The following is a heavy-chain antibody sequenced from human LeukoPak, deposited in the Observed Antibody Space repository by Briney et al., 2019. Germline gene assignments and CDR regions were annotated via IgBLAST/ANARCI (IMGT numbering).Heavy chain of an antibody. CDR3: ASNLCWKFDF. Sequence: GGSLRLTCAASGFTVSSNYMSWVRQAPGKGLEWVSVIYSGGSTYYADSVKGRFTISRDNSKNTLYLQMNSLRAEDTAVYYCASNLCWKFDFRGQGTLVTVSS. J-gene: IGHJ4*02. CDR1: GFTVSSNY. V-gene: IGHV3-66*01. D-gene: IGHD3-10*02. CDR2: IYSGGST.